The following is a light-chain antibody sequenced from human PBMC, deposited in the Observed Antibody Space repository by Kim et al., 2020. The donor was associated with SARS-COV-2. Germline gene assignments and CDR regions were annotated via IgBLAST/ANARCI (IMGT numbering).Light chain of an antibody. V-gene: IGLV2-8*01. J-gene: IGLJ2*01. CDR2: EVN. Sequence: SVTISCTGTSSDVGGYDYVSWYQQHPGKAPKLMIYEVNKRPSGVPDRFSGSKSGNTASLTVSGLQAEDEADYYCSSYAGSNNLVFGGGTKVTVL. CDR3: SSYAGSNNLV. CDR1: SSDVGGYDY.